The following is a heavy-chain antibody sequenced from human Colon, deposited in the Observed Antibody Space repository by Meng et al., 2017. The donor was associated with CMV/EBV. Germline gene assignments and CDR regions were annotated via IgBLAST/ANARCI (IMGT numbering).Heavy chain of an antibody. Sequence: SCAASGFTFSSYWMSWVRQAPGKGLEWVANIKYDGSEKFYVDSVKGRFTISRDNAKNSLFLQMNSLRVDDTAVYYCGRNRVDLWGQGTLVTVSS. CDR2: IKYDGSEK. D-gene: IGHD1-14*01. CDR3: GRNRVDL. V-gene: IGHV3-7*01. J-gene: IGHJ5*02. CDR1: GFTFSSYW.